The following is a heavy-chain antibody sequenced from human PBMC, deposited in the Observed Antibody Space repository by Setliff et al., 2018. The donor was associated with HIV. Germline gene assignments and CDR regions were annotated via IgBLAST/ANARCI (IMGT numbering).Heavy chain of an antibody. J-gene: IGHJ2*01. CDR1: GGSISSSNYY. D-gene: IGHD2-21*02. V-gene: IGHV4-39*01. Sequence: PSETLSLTCTVSGGSISSSNYYWGWIRQPPGKGLEWIGSIYYSGSTYKPSLKSRVIISVDTSKNQFSLKLRSVTAADTAVYYCARHDGTYCGGDCYLLGYFDLWGRGTLVTVSS. CDR2: IYYSGST. CDR3: ARHDGTYCGGDCYLLGYFDL.